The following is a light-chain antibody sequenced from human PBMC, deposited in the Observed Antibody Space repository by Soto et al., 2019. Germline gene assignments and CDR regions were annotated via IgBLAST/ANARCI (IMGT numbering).Light chain of an antibody. J-gene: IGLJ3*02. V-gene: IGLV6-57*01. Sequence: NFMLTQPHSVSESPGKTVIISCTRSSGSIASNYVQWYQQRPGSSPTTVIYEDNQRPSGVPDRFSGSIDSSSNSASLTISGLETEDEADYFCQPYDATNQVFGGGTQLTVL. CDR3: QPYDATNQV. CDR1: SGSIASNY. CDR2: EDN.